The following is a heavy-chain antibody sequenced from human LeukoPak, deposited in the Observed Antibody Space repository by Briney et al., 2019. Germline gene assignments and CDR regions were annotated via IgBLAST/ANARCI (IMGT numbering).Heavy chain of an antibody. CDR3: ARVGGYCSDGNCYPKY. V-gene: IGHV7-4-1*02. D-gene: IGHD2-15*01. Sequence: ASVKVSCKASGYPFTSYAMTWVRQAPGQGLEWMGWINTDSGNPTYAQGFTGRFVFSLDRSVTTAYLQITYLKPEDTAVYYCARVGGYCSDGNCYPKYWGQETLVTVSS. CDR2: INTDSGNP. J-gene: IGHJ4*02. CDR1: GYPFTSYA.